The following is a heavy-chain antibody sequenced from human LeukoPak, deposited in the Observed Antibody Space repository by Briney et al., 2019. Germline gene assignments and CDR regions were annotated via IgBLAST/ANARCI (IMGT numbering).Heavy chain of an antibody. Sequence: GRSLRLSCTASGFRFSSYGIHWVRQTPGKGLEWVALVSYDGSNKDYADSVKGRFTISRDNSKNRVYLQINSLRAEDTAVYYCAREMGGVYFDYWGQGTLVTVSS. V-gene: IGHV3-33*01. CDR2: VSYDGSNK. CDR3: AREMGGVYFDY. CDR1: GFRFSSYG. D-gene: IGHD3-16*01. J-gene: IGHJ4*02.